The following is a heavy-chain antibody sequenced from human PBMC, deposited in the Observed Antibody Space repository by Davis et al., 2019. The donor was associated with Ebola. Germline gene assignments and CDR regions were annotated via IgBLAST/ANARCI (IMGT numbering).Heavy chain of an antibody. J-gene: IGHJ6*02. CDR3: ARDLHPNPPPYYYYYGMDV. Sequence: GESLKISCAASGFTFSSYGMHWVRQAPGKGLEWVAFIRYDGSNKYYADSVKGRFTISRDNSKNTLYLQMNSLRAEDTAVYYCARDLHPNPPPYYYYYGMDVWGQGTTVTVSS. CDR1: GFTFSSYG. CDR2: IRYDGSNK. V-gene: IGHV3-30*02.